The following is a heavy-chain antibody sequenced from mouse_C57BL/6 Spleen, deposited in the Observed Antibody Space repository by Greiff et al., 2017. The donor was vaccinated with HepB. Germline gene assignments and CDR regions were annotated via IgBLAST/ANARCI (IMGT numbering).Heavy chain of an antibody. J-gene: IGHJ4*01. Sequence: VQLQQSGPELVKPGASVKIPCKASGYTFTDYNMDWVKQSHGKSLEWIGDINPNNGGTIYNQKFKGKATLTVDKSSSTAYMELRSLTSEDTAVYYCARGNYGNYGGVYAMDYWGQGTSVTVSS. D-gene: IGHD2-1*01. V-gene: IGHV1-18*01. CDR1: GYTFTDYN. CDR2: INPNNGGT. CDR3: ARGNYGNYGGVYAMDY.